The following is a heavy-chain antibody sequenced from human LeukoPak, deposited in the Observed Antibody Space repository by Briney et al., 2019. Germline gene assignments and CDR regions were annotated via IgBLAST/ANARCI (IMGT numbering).Heavy chain of an antibody. CDR3: ARGGRDPHRWFDP. J-gene: IGHJ5*02. CDR1: GFTFSSYA. Sequence: GGSLRLSCAASGFTFSSYAMSWVRQAPGKGLEWVSAISGSGGSTYYADSVKGRFTISRDNAKNSLYLQMNSLRAEDTAVYYCARGGRDPHRWFDPWGQGTLVTVSS. V-gene: IGHV3-23*01. CDR2: ISGSGGST.